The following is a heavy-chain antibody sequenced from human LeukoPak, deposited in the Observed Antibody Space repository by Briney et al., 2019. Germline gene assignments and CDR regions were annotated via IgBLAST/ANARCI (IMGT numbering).Heavy chain of an antibody. J-gene: IGHJ4*02. Sequence: PGGSLRLSCAASGLTVSDNYMTWVRQAPGKGLEWVSVIYTDGNTYYADSVKGRFIISRDNSKNMVFLRMNSLRADDTAVYYCARDAGYDSSGYQYWGQGTLVTVSS. CDR3: ARDAGYDSSGYQY. CDR2: IYTDGNT. D-gene: IGHD3-22*01. V-gene: IGHV3-66*01. CDR1: GLTVSDNY.